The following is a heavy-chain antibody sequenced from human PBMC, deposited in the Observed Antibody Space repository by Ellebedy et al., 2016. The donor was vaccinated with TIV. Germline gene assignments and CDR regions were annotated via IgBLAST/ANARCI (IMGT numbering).Heavy chain of an antibody. Sequence: SETLSLXCTVSGGSIRSSSYYWGWIRQPPGKGLEWIGSIYYSGSTYYNPSLKSRVTISVDTSKNQFSLKLSSVTAADTAVYYCARGGVGDYWGQGTLVTVSS. CDR3: ARGGVGDY. D-gene: IGHD3-3*01. J-gene: IGHJ4*02. CDR2: IYYSGST. V-gene: IGHV4-39*07. CDR1: GGSIRSSSYY.